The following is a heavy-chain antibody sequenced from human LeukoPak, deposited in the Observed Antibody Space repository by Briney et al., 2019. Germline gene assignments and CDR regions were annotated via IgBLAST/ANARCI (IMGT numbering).Heavy chain of an antibody. CDR3: AKDAHYYGSGGRYY. V-gene: IGHV3-23*01. Sequence: PGGSLRLSWAASGFTFSSYAMSWVRQAPGKGLEWVSAISGSGGSTYYADSVKGRFTISRDNSKNTLYLQMNSLRAEDTAVYYCAKDAHYYGSGGRYYWGQGTLVTVSS. CDR2: ISGSGGST. J-gene: IGHJ4*02. D-gene: IGHD3-10*01. CDR1: GFTFSSYA.